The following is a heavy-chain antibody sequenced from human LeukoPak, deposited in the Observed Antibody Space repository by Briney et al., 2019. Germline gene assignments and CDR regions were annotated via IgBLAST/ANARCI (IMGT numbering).Heavy chain of an antibody. Sequence: SETLSLTCAVYGGSFSGDYWSWIRQPPGKGLEWIGEINHSGSTNYNPSLKSRVTISVDTSKNQFSLKLSSVTAADTAVYYCARGPMANYYFDYWGQGTLVTVSS. CDR3: ARGPMANYYFDY. D-gene: IGHD3-10*01. V-gene: IGHV4-34*01. J-gene: IGHJ4*02. CDR1: GGSFSGDY. CDR2: INHSGST.